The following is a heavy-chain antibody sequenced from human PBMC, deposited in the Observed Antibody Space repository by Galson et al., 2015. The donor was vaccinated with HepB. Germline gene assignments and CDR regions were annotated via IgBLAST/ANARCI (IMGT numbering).Heavy chain of an antibody. D-gene: IGHD3-9*01. CDR1: GVTFSDYY. J-gene: IGHJ6*02. CDR2: ISSSGTTI. Sequence: SLRLSCAASGVTFSDYYMSWVRQAPGKGLEWVSHISSSGTTISYADSVKGRFTVSRDNAKKSLFLQMNSLRDEDTAVYYCARDRVTIYEKPYYYYGMDVWGQGTTVTVSS. CDR3: ARDRVTIYEKPYYYYGMDV. V-gene: IGHV3-11*04.